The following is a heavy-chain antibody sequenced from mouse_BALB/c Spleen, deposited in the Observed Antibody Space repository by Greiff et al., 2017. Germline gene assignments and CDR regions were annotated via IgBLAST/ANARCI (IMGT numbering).Heavy chain of an antibody. CDR3: TILDWFAY. J-gene: IGHJ3*01. V-gene: IGHV1S81*02. Sequence: QVQLQQSGAELVKPGASVKLSCKASGYTFTSYYMYWVKQRPGQGLEWIGEINPSNGGTNFNEKFKSKATLTVDKSSSTAYMQLSSLTSEDSAVYYCTILDWFAYWGQGTLVTVSA. CDR2: INPSNGGT. CDR1: GYTFTSYY.